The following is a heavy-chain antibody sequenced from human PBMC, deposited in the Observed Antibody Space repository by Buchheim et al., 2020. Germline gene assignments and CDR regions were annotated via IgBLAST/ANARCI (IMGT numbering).Heavy chain of an antibody. CDR3: ARSGFDYYFDF. D-gene: IGHD5-12*01. Sequence: QVQLQESGPGLVKPSQTLSLSCTVSGGSISSGNYYWHWIRRPAGKGLEWIGRISTTGNTNYNPSLKSRLTTSVASSKNQFSLRLTSVTAADTAVYYCARSGFDYYFDFWGQGTL. CDR2: ISTTGNT. J-gene: IGHJ4*02. CDR1: GGSISSGNYY. V-gene: IGHV4-61*02.